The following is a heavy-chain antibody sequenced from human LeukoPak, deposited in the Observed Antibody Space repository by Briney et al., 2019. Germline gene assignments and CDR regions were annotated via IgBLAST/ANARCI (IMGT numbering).Heavy chain of an antibody. CDR2: INPNSGGT. V-gene: IGHV1-2*02. Sequence: ASVKVSCKTSGYTFTGYYMYWVRQAPGQGLEWMGWINPNSGGTNYAQKFQGRVTMTRDTSISTAYMELSRLRSDDTAVYYCARVPWIQLWPYFDYWGQGTLVTVSS. CDR1: GYTFTGYY. D-gene: IGHD5-18*01. CDR3: ARVPWIQLWPYFDY. J-gene: IGHJ4*02.